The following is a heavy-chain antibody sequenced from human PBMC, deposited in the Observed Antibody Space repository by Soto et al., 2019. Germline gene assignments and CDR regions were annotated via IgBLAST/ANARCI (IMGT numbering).Heavy chain of an antibody. CDR3: AKEGVAVAGIPFDY. D-gene: IGHD6-19*01. CDR2: IVGSGGST. J-gene: IGHJ4*02. CDR1: GFTFTSYA. V-gene: IGHV3-23*01. Sequence: GGSLRLSGAASGFTFTSYAMSWVRQAPGKGLEWVSVIVGSGGSTYYADSVKGRFTISRDNSKNTLYLQMNSLRAEDTAVYYCAKEGVAVAGIPFDYWGQGTLVTFSS.